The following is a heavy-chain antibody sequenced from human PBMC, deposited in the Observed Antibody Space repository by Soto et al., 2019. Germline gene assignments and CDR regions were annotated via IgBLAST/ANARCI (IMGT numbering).Heavy chain of an antibody. CDR1: GFSFSSYA. CDR2: ISGSGDST. D-gene: IGHD6-13*01. CDR3: ARGAAAGGQNFDY. Sequence: EVQLLESGGGLVQPGGSLRLSCAASGFSFSSYAMSWVRQAPGKGLEWVSAISGSGDSTYYADSVKGRFTISRDNSKNTLYLQMNSLRAEDTAVYYCARGAAAGGQNFDYWGQGTLVTVSS. V-gene: IGHV3-23*01. J-gene: IGHJ4*02.